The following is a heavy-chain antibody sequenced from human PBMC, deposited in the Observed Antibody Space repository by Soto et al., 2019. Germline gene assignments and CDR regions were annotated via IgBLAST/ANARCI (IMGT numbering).Heavy chain of an antibody. CDR2: ISAYNGNT. J-gene: IGHJ3*02. CDR3: ARVVAGRRSAFDI. D-gene: IGHD6-19*01. V-gene: IGHV1-18*04. Sequence: ASVKVSCKASGYTFTSYGISWVRQAPGQGLERMGWISAYNGNTNYAQKLQGRVTITTDTSTSTAYMELRSLRSDDTAVYYCARVVAGRRSAFDIWGQGTMVTVSS. CDR1: GYTFTSYG.